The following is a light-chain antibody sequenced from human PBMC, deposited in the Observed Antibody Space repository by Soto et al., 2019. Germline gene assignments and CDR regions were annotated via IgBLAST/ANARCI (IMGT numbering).Light chain of an antibody. CDR1: SSDVGGYNY. CDR2: DVS. Sequence: QSVLTQPRSVSGSPGQSVTISCTGTSSDVGGYNYVSWYQQHPGKAPKLMIYDVSKRPSGVPDRFSGSKSGNTASLTISGLQAEDEADYYCCSYAGSYTLFGGGTKLTFL. J-gene: IGLJ2*01. CDR3: CSYAGSYTL. V-gene: IGLV2-11*01.